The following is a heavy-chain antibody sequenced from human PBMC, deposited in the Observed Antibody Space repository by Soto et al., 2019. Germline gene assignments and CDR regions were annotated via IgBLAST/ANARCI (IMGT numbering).Heavy chain of an antibody. CDR3: ARSSVMVTASYWYFDL. D-gene: IGHD2-21*02. V-gene: IGHV1-69*12. CDR1: GGTFSSYA. Sequence: QVQLVQSGAEVKKPGSSVKVSCKASGGTFSSYAISWVRQAPGQGLEWMGGIIPIFGTANYAQKFQGRVTAXDDXANHAQKFEGRVPRTAAEITAXACIELGSLRSEDTAVYYCARSSVMVTASYWYFDLWGRGTLVTVSS. J-gene: IGHJ2*01. CDR2: IIPIFGTA.